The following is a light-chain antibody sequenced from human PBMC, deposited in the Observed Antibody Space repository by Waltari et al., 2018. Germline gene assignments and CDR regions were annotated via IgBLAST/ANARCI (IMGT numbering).Light chain of an antibody. CDR1: ESVLYSSNNKNH. V-gene: IGKV4-1*01. Sequence: DIVMTQSPESLAVSLGERATINCKSSESVLYSSNNKNHLAWYQQKPGQPPKLLLYWASTRKSGVPDRFSGSGSETDFTLTVTSLQAEDVAVYYCQQYYSTPLTFGGGTRWRSN. J-gene: IGKJ4*01. CDR2: WAS. CDR3: QQYYSTPLT.